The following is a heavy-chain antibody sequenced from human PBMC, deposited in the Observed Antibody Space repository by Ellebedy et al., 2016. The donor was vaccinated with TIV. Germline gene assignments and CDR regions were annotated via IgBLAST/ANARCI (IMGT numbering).Heavy chain of an antibody. CDR1: GFTFSRSA. CDR3: AKQDSSGPGEPKSFDH. V-gene: IGHV3-23*01. D-gene: IGHD3-22*01. Sequence: PGGSLRLSCVVSGFTFSRSAMNWVRQAPGKGLEWVSAIFSRGGLRYYADSVKGRFTISRDNSKNTLFLQMNSLRVEDTGVYYCAKQDSSGPGEPKSFDHWGQGILVTVSS. CDR2: IFSRGGLR. J-gene: IGHJ4*02.